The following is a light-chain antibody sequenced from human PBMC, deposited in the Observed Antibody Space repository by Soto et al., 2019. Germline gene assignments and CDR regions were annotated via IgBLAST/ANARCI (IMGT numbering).Light chain of an antibody. V-gene: IGLV4-60*02. CDR3: ETWDSNTYV. CDR2: LEGSGSY. CDR1: SGHSSYI. J-gene: IGLJ1*01. Sequence: QLVLTQSTSASASLGSSVKLTCTLSSGHSSYIIAWHQQQPGKAPRYLMKLEGSGSYNKGSGVPDRFSGSSSGADRYLTISNLQFEDEADYYCETWDSNTYVFVTGTKLTVL.